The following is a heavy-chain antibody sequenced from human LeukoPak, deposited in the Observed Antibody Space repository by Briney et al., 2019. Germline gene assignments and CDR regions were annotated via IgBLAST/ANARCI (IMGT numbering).Heavy chain of an antibody. CDR1: GFTFSNYG. CDR3: AKTNGYYSD. Sequence: PGGSLRLSCAASGFTFSNYGMNWVRQAPGKGLEWVSGISGSGGTTYYAESVKGRFTISRDNSKNSLSLQVSSLRAEDTAVYYCAKTNGYYSDWGQGTLVTVSS. V-gene: IGHV3-23*01. CDR2: ISGSGGTT. J-gene: IGHJ4*02. D-gene: IGHD3-22*01.